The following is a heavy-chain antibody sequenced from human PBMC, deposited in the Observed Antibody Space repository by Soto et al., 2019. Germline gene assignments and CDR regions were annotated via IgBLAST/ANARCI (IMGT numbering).Heavy chain of an antibody. J-gene: IGHJ4*02. V-gene: IGHV4-61*03. CDR2: IYYSGXT. CDR3: ARLLAAGTRYFDY. D-gene: IGHD6-13*01. CDR1: VGSVSGGSYY. Sequence: SETLSLTCTVSVGSVSGGSYYWSWIRQPPWKVLEWIGYIYYSGXTXYNPSLNXXVTISLHTSKNXFSLKXNSLTDADTXVYYCARLLAAGTRYFDYWGQGTLVTVX.